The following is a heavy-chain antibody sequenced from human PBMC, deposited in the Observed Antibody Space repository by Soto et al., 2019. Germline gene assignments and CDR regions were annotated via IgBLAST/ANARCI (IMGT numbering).Heavy chain of an antibody. CDR3: ARDLGGWPDY. CDR1: GGTSRNYV. Sequence: GASVKVSCKDSGGTSRNYVISWVRQAPGQRLEWMGWINAGNGNTKYSQKFQGRVTITRDTSASTAYMELSSLRSEDTAVYYCARDLGGWPDYWGQGTLVTVSS. CDR2: INAGNGNT. J-gene: IGHJ4*02. D-gene: IGHD2-15*01. V-gene: IGHV1-3*01.